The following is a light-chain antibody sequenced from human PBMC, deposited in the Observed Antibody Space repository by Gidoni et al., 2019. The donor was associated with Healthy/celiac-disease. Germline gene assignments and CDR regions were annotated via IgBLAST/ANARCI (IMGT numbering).Light chain of an antibody. J-gene: IGKJ3*01. Sequence: DIQMTQSPSSLSASVGHRVTITCRASQSISSYLNWYQQKPGKAPKLLIYAASSLQSGVPSRFSGSGSGTDFTLTISSLQPEDFATYYCQQSYSTPVTFXPXTKVDIK. CDR3: QQSYSTPVT. CDR1: QSISSY. CDR2: AAS. V-gene: IGKV1-39*01.